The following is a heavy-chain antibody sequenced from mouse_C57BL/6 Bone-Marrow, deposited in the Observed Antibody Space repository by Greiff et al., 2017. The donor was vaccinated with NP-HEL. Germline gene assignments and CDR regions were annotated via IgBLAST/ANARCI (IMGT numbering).Heavy chain of an antibody. CDR1: GYTFTSYW. V-gene: IGHV1-64*01. CDR3: ARWLSAWFAY. J-gene: IGHJ3*01. Sequence: QVQLQQSGAELVKPGASVKLSCKASGYTFTSYWMHWVKQRPGQGLEWIGMIHPNSGSTNYNEKFKSKATLTVDKSSSTAYMQLSSLTSEDSAVYYCARWLSAWFAYWGQGTLVTVSA. CDR2: IHPNSGST. D-gene: IGHD2-2*01.